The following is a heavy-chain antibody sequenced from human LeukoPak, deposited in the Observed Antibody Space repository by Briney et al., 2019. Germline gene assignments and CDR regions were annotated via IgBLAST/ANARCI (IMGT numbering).Heavy chain of an antibody. CDR1: GYSISSGYY. CDR2: IYHSGST. Sequence: SETLSLTCTVSGYSISSGYYWGWIRQPPGKGLEWIGTIYHSGSTYYNPSLKSRVTISVDTSKNQFSLRLGSVTAADTAVYYCARTADTARVDRRYNYFDYWGQGTLVTVSS. D-gene: IGHD5-18*01. V-gene: IGHV4-38-2*02. CDR3: ARTADTARVDRRYNYFDY. J-gene: IGHJ4*02.